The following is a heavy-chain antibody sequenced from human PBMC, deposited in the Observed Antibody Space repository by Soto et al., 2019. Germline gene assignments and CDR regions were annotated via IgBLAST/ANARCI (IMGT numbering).Heavy chain of an antibody. D-gene: IGHD6-13*01. Sequence: VGSLRLSCAASGFTFSSYGMHWVRQAPGKGLEWVAVIWYDGSNKYYADSVKGRFTISRDNSKNTLYLQMNSLRAEDTAVYYCARYSSSWNGFDYWGQGTLVTVSS. CDR2: IWYDGSNK. J-gene: IGHJ4*02. V-gene: IGHV3-33*01. CDR1: GFTFSSYG. CDR3: ARYSSSWNGFDY.